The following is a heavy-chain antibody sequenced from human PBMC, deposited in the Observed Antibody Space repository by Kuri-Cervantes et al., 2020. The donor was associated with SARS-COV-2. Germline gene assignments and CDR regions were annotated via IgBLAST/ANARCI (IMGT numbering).Heavy chain of an antibody. Sequence: GESLKISCAASGFNFSSTDMHWVRQAPGKGLEWVAVISHDGKNKKCIASGKGRFTISRDNSQNTLYLHMKSLRSEDTAMYYCAKDRVGGKDFWGQGTLVTVSS. V-gene: IGHV3-30*18. J-gene: IGHJ4*02. CDR2: ISHDGKNK. CDR3: AKDRVGGKDF. D-gene: IGHD2-15*01. CDR1: GFNFSSTD.